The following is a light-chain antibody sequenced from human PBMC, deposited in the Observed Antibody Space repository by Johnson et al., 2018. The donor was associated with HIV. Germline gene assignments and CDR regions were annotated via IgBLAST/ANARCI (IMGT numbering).Light chain of an antibody. CDR1: SSNIGNNY. CDR3: GTWDSSLSSYV. V-gene: IGLV1-51*02. J-gene: IGLJ1*01. Sequence: QSVLTQPPSVSAAPGQKVTISCSGSSSNIGNNYVSWYQQLPGTAPKLLIYENNKRPSGIPDRFSGSKSGTSATLGITGLQTGDEADYYCGTWDSSLSSYVFGTGPKVPGL. CDR2: ENN.